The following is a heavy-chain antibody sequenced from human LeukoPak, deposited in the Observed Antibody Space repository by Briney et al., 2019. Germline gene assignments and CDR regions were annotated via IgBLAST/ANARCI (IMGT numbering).Heavy chain of an antibody. CDR3: ARSDSSAWYYLDY. J-gene: IGHJ4*02. CDR2: ISYDETNK. V-gene: IGHV3-30-3*01. CDR1: GFTFRTYT. D-gene: IGHD6-13*01. Sequence: GGSLRLSCGAPGFTFRTYTLHWVRQAPGKGLEWVAVISYDETNKHYADSVKGRFTISRDNSKNTLYLQMSSLRDEDTAVYYCARSDSSAWYYLDYWGQGTLVTVSS.